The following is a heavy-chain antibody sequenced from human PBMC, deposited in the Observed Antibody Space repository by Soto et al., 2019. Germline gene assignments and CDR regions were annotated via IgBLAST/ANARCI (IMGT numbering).Heavy chain of an antibody. CDR2: ISYDGSNK. V-gene: IGHV3-30-3*01. CDR3: ASSRLTVTTGAIDY. CDR1: GFTFSSYA. Sequence: QVQLVESGGGVVQPGRSLRLSCAASGFTFSSYAMHWVRQAPGKGLEWVAVISYDGSNKYYADSVKGRFTISRDNSKNTLYLQMNSLRAEDTAVYYCASSRLTVTTGAIDYWGQGTLVTVSS. J-gene: IGHJ4*02. D-gene: IGHD4-17*01.